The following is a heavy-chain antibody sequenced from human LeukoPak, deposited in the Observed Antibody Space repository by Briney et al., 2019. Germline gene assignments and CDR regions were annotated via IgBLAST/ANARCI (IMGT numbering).Heavy chain of an antibody. CDR3: TRAASSGPLFTYHMDV. D-gene: IGHD3-22*01. Sequence: SETLSLTCTVSGGSISSSSYYWGWIRQPPGKGLEWIGSIYYSGSSHYNPSLKSRATISVDTSKNQFSLKLTSVTAADTAVYYCTRAASSGPLFTYHMDVWGKGTTVTVSS. CDR2: IYYSGSS. CDR1: GGSISSSSYY. V-gene: IGHV4-39*07. J-gene: IGHJ6*03.